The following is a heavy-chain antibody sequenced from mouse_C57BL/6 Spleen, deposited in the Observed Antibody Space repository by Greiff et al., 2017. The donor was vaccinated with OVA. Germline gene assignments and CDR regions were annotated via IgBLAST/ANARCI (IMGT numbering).Heavy chain of an antibody. V-gene: IGHV1-85*01. J-gene: IGHJ1*03. CDR3: ARGHYYGSSYGYFDV. Sequence: QVQLKQSGPELVKPGASVKLSCKASGYTFTSYDINWVKQRPGQGLEWIGWIYPRDGSTKYHEKFKGKATLTVDTSSSTAYMELHSLTSEDSAVYFCARGHYYGSSYGYFDVWGTGTTVTVSS. CDR2: IYPRDGST. CDR1: GYTFTSYD. D-gene: IGHD1-1*01.